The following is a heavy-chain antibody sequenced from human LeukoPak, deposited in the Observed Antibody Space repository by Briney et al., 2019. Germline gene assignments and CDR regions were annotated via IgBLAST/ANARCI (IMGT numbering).Heavy chain of an antibody. J-gene: IGHJ6*03. CDR1: GFTLGSYA. D-gene: IGHD3-10*01. CDR3: AGGGFGEAYYYYYYMDV. CDR2: VSGSGGRT. V-gene: IGHV3-23*01. Sequence: PGGSLRLSCAASGFTLGSYAMSWVREAPGRRLEWVSAVSGSGGRTYYADSVKVRFTIYRDNSKTSPLLQMKILGAEDTAVYYCAGGGFGEAYYYYYYMDVWGKGTTVTVSS.